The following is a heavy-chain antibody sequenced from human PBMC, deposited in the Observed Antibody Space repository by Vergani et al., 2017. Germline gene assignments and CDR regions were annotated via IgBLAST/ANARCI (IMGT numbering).Heavy chain of an antibody. D-gene: IGHD5-18*01. J-gene: IGHJ4*02. Sequence: QMQLVQSGPEVKKPGTSVKVSCKASGFTFTSSAVQWVRQARGQRLEWIGWIVVGSGNTNYAQKLQGRVTMTTDTSTSTAYMELRSLRSDDTAVYYCARVNIQLWLREKNFDYWGQGTLVTVSS. V-gene: IGHV1-58*01. CDR1: GFTFTSSA. CDR2: IVVGSGNT. CDR3: ARVNIQLWLREKNFDY.